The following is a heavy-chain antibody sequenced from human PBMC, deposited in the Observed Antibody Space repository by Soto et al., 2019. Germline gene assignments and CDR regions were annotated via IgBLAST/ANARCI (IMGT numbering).Heavy chain of an antibody. CDR1: GFTFSDYY. V-gene: IGHV3-11*06. Sequence: GGSLRLSCAASGFTFSDYYMSWIRQAPGKGLEWVSYISSSSSYTNYADSVKGRFTISRDNAKNSPYLQMNSLGAEDTAVYYCARANYDFWSGYSNYFGMVVWGQGTTVTVSS. CDR2: ISSSSSYT. CDR3: ARANYDFWSGYSNYFGMVV. D-gene: IGHD3-3*01. J-gene: IGHJ6*02.